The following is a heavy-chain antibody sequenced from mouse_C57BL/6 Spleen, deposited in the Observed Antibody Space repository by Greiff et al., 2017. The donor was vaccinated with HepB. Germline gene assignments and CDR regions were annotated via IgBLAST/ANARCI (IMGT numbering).Heavy chain of an antibody. Sequence: QVQLQQPGAELVRPGSSVKLSCKASGYTFTSYWMHWVKQRPIRGLEWIGNIDPSDSETHYNQKFKDKATLTVDKSSSTAYMQLSSLTSEDSAVYYCARHGYYVDWYFDVWGTGTTVTVSS. J-gene: IGHJ1*03. V-gene: IGHV1-52*01. CDR1: GYTFTSYW. D-gene: IGHD2-3*01. CDR3: ARHGYYVDWYFDV. CDR2: IDPSDSET.